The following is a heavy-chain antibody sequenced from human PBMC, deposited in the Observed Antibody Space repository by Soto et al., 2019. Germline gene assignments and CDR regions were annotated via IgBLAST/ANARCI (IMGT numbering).Heavy chain of an antibody. D-gene: IGHD6-13*01. V-gene: IGHV1-18*01. Sequence: ASVKVSCKASGYTFTSYGISWVRQAPGQGLEWMGWISAYNGNTNYAQKLQGRVTMTTDTSTSTAYMELRSLRSDDTAVYYCARGNRRSSSWYSFLYYYYGMDVWGQGTTVTVSS. J-gene: IGHJ6*02. CDR2: ISAYNGNT. CDR3: ARGNRRSSSWYSFLYYYYGMDV. CDR1: GYTFTSYG.